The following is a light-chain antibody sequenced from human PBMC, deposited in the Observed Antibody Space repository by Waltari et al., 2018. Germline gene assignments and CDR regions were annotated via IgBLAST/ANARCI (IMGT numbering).Light chain of an antibody. V-gene: IGKV3-15*01. CDR1: QSISPN. CDR2: GAS. CDR3: QQYDKWLRYS. Sequence: IVMTQSPATLSVSPVERATLSCRASQSISPNLAWFQAKTGQAPRLLIYGASTRATGVPARFSGSGSGTYFTLVISSLQSEDFAVYYCQQYDKWLRYSFGQGTKLEIK. J-gene: IGKJ2*01.